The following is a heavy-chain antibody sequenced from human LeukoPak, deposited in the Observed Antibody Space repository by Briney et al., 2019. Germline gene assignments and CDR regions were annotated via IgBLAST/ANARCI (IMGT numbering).Heavy chain of an antibody. V-gene: IGHV5-51*01. Sequence: GESLKISCKGSGYIFTSYWIGWVRQLPGKGLEWMGIIYPGDSDTRYSPSFQGQVTISADKSISTAYLQWSSLKASDTAMYYCARRYYYDSRGYPYLDYWGQGTLVTVSS. J-gene: IGHJ4*02. D-gene: IGHD3-22*01. CDR1: GYIFTSYW. CDR2: IYPGDSDT. CDR3: ARRYYYDSRGYPYLDY.